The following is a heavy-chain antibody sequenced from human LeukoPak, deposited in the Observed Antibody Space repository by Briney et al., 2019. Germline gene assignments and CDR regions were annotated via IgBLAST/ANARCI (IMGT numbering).Heavy chain of an antibody. CDR3: ARDGGAYCGGDCYFADDY. V-gene: IGHV1-2*02. D-gene: IGHD2-21*02. CDR2: INPNSGGT. Sequence: ASVKVSCKASVYTFTGYYMHWVRQAPGQGLEWMGWINPNSGGTNYAQKFQGRVTMTRDTSISTAYMELSRLRSDDTAVYYCARDGGAYCGGDCYFADDYWGQGTLVTVSS. J-gene: IGHJ4*02. CDR1: VYTFTGYY.